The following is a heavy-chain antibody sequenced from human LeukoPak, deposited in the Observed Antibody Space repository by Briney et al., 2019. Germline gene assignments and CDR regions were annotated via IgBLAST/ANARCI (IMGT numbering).Heavy chain of an antibody. CDR3: TTGITMVRGTNPDQYYGMDV. CDR2: ISGSGGST. CDR1: GFTLSSYA. V-gene: IGHV3-23*01. Sequence: PGGSLRLSCAASGFTLSSYAMSWVRQAPGKGLEWVSAISGSGGSTYYADSVKGRFTISRDNSKNTLYLQMNSLKTEDTAVYYCTTGITMVRGTNPDQYYGMDVWDHGTTVTVSS. D-gene: IGHD3-10*01. J-gene: IGHJ6*02.